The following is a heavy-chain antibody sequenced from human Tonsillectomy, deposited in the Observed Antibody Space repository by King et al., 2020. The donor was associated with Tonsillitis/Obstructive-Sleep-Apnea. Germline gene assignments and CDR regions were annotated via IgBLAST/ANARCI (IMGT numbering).Heavy chain of an antibody. CDR1: GYTFTSYG. Sequence: VQLVQSGAEVKKPGASVKVSCKASGYTFTSYGISWVRQAPGQGLEWMGWISAYNGNTKYAQKPQGRVTMTTDTSTSTAYMELRSLRSDDTAVYYCARDAGDYDVGGGIDYWGQGTLVTVSS. CDR3: ARDAGDYDVGGGIDY. D-gene: IGHD4-17*01. CDR2: ISAYNGNT. J-gene: IGHJ4*02. V-gene: IGHV1-18*01.